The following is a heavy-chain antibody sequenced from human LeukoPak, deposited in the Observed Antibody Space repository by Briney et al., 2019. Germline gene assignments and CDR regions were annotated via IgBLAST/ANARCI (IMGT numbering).Heavy chain of an antibody. V-gene: IGHV4-59*08. CDR3: ARAGGYCSSTSCRYAFDI. D-gene: IGHD2-2*01. Sequence: PSETLSLTCTVSGGSISSYYWSWIRQPPGKELEWIGYIYYSGSTNYNPSLKSRVTISVDTSKNQFSLKLSSVTAADTAVYYCARAGGYCSSTSCRYAFDIWGQGTMVTVSS. J-gene: IGHJ3*02. CDR1: GGSISSYY. CDR2: IYYSGST.